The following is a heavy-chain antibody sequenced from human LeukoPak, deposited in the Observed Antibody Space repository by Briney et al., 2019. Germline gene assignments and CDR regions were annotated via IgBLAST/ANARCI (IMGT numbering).Heavy chain of an antibody. V-gene: IGHV1-46*01. D-gene: IGHD6-13*01. CDR2: INPTVGDT. Sequence: VASVKVSCKASGYTLTSYYMHWGRQAPGQGLEWMGIINPTVGDTIYAQKFQGRVTMTGDMSTSTVYMELSSLRSDDTAVYYCARYGFSSSWQGGWHAFDIRGQGTMVTVSS. CDR1: GYTLTSYY. J-gene: IGHJ3*02. CDR3: ARYGFSSSWQGGWHAFDI.